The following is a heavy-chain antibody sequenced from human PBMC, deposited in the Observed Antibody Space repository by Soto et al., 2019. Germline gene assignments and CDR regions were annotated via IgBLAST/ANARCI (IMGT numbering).Heavy chain of an antibody. D-gene: IGHD3-10*01. CDR3: ARRLWFGESCRFDP. Sequence: QLQLQESGPGLVKPSETLSLTCTVSGGSLSSSSYYWGWIRQPPGKGLEWIGSMYYSGSTYYNPSLKSRVTMSVDTSKNQFSLNLSSVTAADTAVYYCARRLWFGESCRFDPWGQGTLVTVSS. CDR2: MYYSGST. V-gene: IGHV4-39*01. CDR1: GGSLSSSSYY. J-gene: IGHJ5*02.